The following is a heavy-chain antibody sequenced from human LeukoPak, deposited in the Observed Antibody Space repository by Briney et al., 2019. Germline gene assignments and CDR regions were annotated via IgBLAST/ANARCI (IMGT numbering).Heavy chain of an antibody. CDR3: ATKVTYDYDSSVYFPGGYFDY. CDR2: ISGSGGST. CDR1: GFTFSSYA. Sequence: PGGSLRLSCAASGFTFSSYAMSWVRQAPGKGLGWVSTISGSGGSTYYADSVKGRFTISRDNSKNTLYLQMNSLRAEDTAVYYCATKVTYDYDSSVYFPGGYFDYWGQGTLVTVSS. J-gene: IGHJ4*02. V-gene: IGHV3-23*01. D-gene: IGHD3-22*01.